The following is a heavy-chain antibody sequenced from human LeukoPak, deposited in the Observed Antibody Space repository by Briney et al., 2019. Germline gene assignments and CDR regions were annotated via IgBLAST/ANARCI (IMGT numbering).Heavy chain of an antibody. CDR2: IYWDDDK. CDR3: AHSFDRANAAMVSNWFDP. J-gene: IGHJ5*02. V-gene: IGHV2-5*02. D-gene: IGHD5-18*01. CDR1: GFSLSTSGVG. Sequence: SGPTLVKPTQTLTLTCTFSGFSLSTSGVGVGWIRQPPGKALEWLALIYWDDDKRYSPSLKSRLTITKDTSKNQVVLTMTNMDPVDTATYYCAHSFDRANAAMVSNWFDPWGQGTLVTVSS.